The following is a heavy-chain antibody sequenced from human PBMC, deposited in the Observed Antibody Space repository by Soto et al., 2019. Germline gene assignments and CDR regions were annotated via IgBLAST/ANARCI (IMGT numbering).Heavy chain of an antibody. CDR2: IIPILGIA. D-gene: IGHD3-10*01. CDR3: ARDQVVRGVIIAENWFDP. J-gene: IGHJ5*02. CDR1: GGTFSSYT. V-gene: IGHV1-69*04. Sequence: GASVKVSCKASGGTFSSYTISWVRQAPGQGLEWMGRIIPILGIANYAQKFQGRVTITADKSTSTAYMELSSLRSEDTAVYYCARDQVVRGVIIAENWFDPWGQGTLVTVSS.